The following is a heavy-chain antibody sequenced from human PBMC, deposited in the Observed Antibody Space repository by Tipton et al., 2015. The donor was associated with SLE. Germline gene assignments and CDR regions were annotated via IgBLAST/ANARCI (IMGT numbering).Heavy chain of an antibody. J-gene: IGHJ6*03. CDR3: EGAATGTNYYMDV. V-gene: IGHV4-59*04. CDR1: GGSISNYY. CDR2: ISYTGAT. Sequence: TLSLTCTVSGGSISNYYWSWIRQPPGKGLECIGSISYTGATYYNLSLKSRVTISVDTSKNQFSLKLSSVTAADTAVYYCEGAATGTNYYMDVWGKGTTVTVSS. D-gene: IGHD4-17*01.